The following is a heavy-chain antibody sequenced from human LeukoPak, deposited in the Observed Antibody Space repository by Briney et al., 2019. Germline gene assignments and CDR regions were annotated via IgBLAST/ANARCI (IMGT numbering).Heavy chain of an antibody. CDR2: ISGSGGST. Sequence: AGGSLRLSCAASGFTFSSYAMSWVRQAPGKGLEWVSAISGSGGSTYYADSVKGRFTISRDNSKNTLYLQMNSLRVEDTAVYYCALHRTYDSSGYSAYWGQGTLVTVSS. V-gene: IGHV3-23*01. CDR3: ALHRTYDSSGYSAY. CDR1: GFTFSSYA. D-gene: IGHD3-22*01. J-gene: IGHJ4*02.